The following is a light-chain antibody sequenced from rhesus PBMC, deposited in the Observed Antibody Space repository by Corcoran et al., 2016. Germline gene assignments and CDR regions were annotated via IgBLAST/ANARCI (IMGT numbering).Light chain of an antibody. CDR1: SSDIGGYNY. V-gene: IGLV2S7*01. Sequence: QSAPTQPPSVSGSPGQSVTLSCTGTSSDIGGYNYVSWYQQHPGKAPKLMIYGVSNRPSGVSDRFSGSKSGNTASLTISGLQADDEADYYCFSYTTSSTFVFGSGTKLTVL. J-gene: IGLJ6*01. CDR2: GVS. CDR3: FSYTTSSTFV.